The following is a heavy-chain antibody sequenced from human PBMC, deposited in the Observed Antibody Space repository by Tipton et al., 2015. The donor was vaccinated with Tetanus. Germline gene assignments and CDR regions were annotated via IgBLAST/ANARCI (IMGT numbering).Heavy chain of an antibody. J-gene: IGHJ6*02. D-gene: IGHD3-22*01. V-gene: IGHV4-34*01. CDR3: ARGPRTRIYDSTGYSFRYFYGMDV. CDR2: VNQSGKT. CDR1: GGSFTDYS. Sequence: TLSLTCVVNGGSFTDYSWSWIRQSPGRGLEWIGEVNQSGKTDYNPSLKSRVTMTLDTSESQLFLNLSSVAAADTAVYYCARGPRTRIYDSTGYSFRYFYGMDVWGLGATVTVSS.